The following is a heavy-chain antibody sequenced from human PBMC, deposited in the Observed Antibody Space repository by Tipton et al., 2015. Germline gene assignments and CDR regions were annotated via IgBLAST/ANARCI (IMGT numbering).Heavy chain of an antibody. D-gene: IGHD3-3*01. CDR1: GGSFSGYY. J-gene: IGHJ5*02. CDR2: INHSGST. V-gene: IGHV4-34*09. Sequence: TLSLTCAVYGGSFSGYYWTWIRQPPGKGLERIGDINHSGSTNYNPSLMSRVTISVDTSKNQFSLRLSSVTAADTAVYYCARTHRPGAGVIWFDPWGQGTLVIVSS. CDR3: ARTHRPGAGVIWFDP.